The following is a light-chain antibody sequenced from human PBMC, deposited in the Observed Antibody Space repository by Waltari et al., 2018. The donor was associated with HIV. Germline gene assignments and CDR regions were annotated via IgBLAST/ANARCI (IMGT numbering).Light chain of an antibody. CDR2: GAY. Sequence: EIVMTPSPATLSVSPGERVTLSCRASQNVNFNLAWYQQKPGQAPRLLIYGAYGRAAGIPARFSGSGSGTEFTLTISSLQSEDFAVYYCQQYENWPPITFGQGTRLEIK. V-gene: IGKV3D-15*01. CDR3: QQYENWPPIT. J-gene: IGKJ5*01. CDR1: QNVNFN.